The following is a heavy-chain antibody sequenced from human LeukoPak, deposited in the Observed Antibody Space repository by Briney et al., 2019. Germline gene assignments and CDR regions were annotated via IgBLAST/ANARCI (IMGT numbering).Heavy chain of an antibody. Sequence: PSETLSLTCTVSGYSISSGYYWGWIRQPPGKGLEWIGCIYHSGSTYYNPSLKSRVTISVDTSKNQFSLKLSSVTAADTAVYYCARGGTYYYDSSGYYHGDYFDYWGQGTLVTVSS. CDR2: IYHSGST. D-gene: IGHD3-22*01. CDR3: ARGGTYYYDSSGYYHGDYFDY. CDR1: GYSISSGYY. J-gene: IGHJ4*02. V-gene: IGHV4-38-2*02.